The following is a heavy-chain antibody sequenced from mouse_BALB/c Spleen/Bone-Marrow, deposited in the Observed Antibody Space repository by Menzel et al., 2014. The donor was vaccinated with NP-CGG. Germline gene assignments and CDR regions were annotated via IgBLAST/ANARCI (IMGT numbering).Heavy chain of an antibody. V-gene: IGHV1-82*01. CDR3: ARPLNWDPYAMDY. D-gene: IGHD4-1*02. J-gene: IGHJ4*01. CDR2: IYPGDGDT. CDR1: GYAFSSSW. Sequence: VQLQQSGPELVKPGASVKISCKASGYAFSSSWMNWVKQRPGQGLEWIGRIYPGDGDTKYNGKFKGKATLTADKSSSIAYMQLSSLTSVDSAVYFCARPLNWDPYAMDYWGQGTSVTVSS.